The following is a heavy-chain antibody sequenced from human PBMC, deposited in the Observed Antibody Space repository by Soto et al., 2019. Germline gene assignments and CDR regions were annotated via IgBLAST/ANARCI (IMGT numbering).Heavy chain of an antibody. J-gene: IGHJ6*02. CDR1: GGSISSSSYY. V-gene: IGHV4-39*01. D-gene: IGHD3-10*01. CDR2: IYYSGST. Sequence: PSETLSLTCTVSGGSISSSSYYWGWIRQPPGKGLEWIGSIYYSGSTYYNPSLKSRVTISVDTSKNQFSLKLSSVTAADTAVYYCARLSVSYGSGYYYGMDVWGQGTTVTVLL. CDR3: ARLSVSYGSGYYYGMDV.